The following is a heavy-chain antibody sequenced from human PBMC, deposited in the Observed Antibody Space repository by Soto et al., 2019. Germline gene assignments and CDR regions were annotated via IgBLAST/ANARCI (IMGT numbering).Heavy chain of an antibody. CDR2: IQYDGHTK. CDR1: GLTFSNYG. Sequence: QVQLVESGGGVVQPGRSLRLSCAASGLTFSNYGMHWVRQAPGKGLEWVAFIQYDGHTKYYAESVKGRFTISRDNSKNTLYLEINSLRAEDTAVFYCAGESGREQLGEIDYWGQGTLVTVSS. D-gene: IGHD6-6*01. CDR3: AGESGREQLGEIDY. J-gene: IGHJ4*02. V-gene: IGHV3-33*05.